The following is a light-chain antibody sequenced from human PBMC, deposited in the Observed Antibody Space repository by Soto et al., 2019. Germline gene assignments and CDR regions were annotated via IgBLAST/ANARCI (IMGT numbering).Light chain of an antibody. CDR1: SSDVGSYNS. CDR2: DVS. CDR3: SSFTSSSSYV. V-gene: IGLV2-14*03. J-gene: IGLJ1*01. Sequence: QSVLAQPASVSGSPGQSITISCTGTSSDVGSYNSVSWYQQYPGKAPTLMIHDVSNRPSGVSNRFSGSKSGNTASLTISGLQAEDEADYYCSSFTSSSSYVFGSGTKVNVL.